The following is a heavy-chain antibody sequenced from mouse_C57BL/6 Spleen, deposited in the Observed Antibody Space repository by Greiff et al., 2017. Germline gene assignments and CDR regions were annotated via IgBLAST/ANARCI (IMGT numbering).Heavy chain of an antibody. CDR3: TDYDDYYAMDY. D-gene: IGHD2-4*01. V-gene: IGHV6-6*01. CDR2: IRNKANNHAR. CDR1: GFTFSDAS. J-gene: IGHJ4*01. Sequence: EVNVVESGGGLVQPGGSMKLSCAASGFTFSDASMDWVRQSPEKGLEWVAEIRNKANNHARYYAESVKGRFTSSRDDSNSSVYLQLHSLRAVDTGIYSITDYDDYYAMDYWGQGTSVTVSA.